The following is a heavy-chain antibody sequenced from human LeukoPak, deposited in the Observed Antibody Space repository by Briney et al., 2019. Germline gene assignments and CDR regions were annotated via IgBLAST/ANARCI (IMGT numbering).Heavy chain of an antibody. CDR1: GFPFSTYW. Sequence: GGSLRLSCAASGFPFSTYWMSWVRQAPGKGLEGVANIKQDGSEKYYVDSVKGRFTLSRDNAKNSLYLQMNSLRAEDTAVYYCATNSGGYCSTTNCYTGRFDYWGQGTLVTVSS. CDR3: ATNSGGYCSTTNCYTGRFDY. D-gene: IGHD2-2*02. J-gene: IGHJ4*02. CDR2: IKQDGSEK. V-gene: IGHV3-7*01.